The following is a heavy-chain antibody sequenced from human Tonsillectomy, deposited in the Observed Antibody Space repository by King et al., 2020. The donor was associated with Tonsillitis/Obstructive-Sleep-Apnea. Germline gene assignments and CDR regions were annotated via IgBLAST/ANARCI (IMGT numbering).Heavy chain of an antibody. J-gene: IGHJ4*02. CDR3: ARDAMSHFYDSSAYYTFDY. CDR2: ISPYNGDT. V-gene: IGHV1-18*01. CDR1: GYTFTNYG. Sequence: QLVQSGAEVKKPGASVKVSCKASGYTFTNYGISWVRQAPGQGLEWMGWISPYNGDTNFAQKLQGRVTMTTGTSSSTAYMEMRRLRSDDTPVYYCARDAMSHFYDSSAYYTFDYWGQGTLVTVSS. D-gene: IGHD3-22*01.